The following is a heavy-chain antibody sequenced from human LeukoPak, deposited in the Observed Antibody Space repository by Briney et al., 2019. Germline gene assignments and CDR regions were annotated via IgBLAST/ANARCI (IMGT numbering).Heavy chain of an antibody. Sequence: SETLSLTCAVYGGSFSGHYWSWIRQPPGKGLEWIGYIYYSGSTNYNPSLKSRVTISVDTSKNQFSLKLSSVTAADTAVYYCARGIQTIFGVDYYYYYMDVWGKGTTVTVSS. CDR3: ARGIQTIFGVDYYYYYMDV. CDR2: IYYSGST. CDR1: GGSFSGHY. D-gene: IGHD3-3*01. J-gene: IGHJ6*03. V-gene: IGHV4-59*11.